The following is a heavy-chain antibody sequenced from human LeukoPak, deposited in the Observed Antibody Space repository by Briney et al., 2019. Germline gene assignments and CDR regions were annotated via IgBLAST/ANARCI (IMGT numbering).Heavy chain of an antibody. CDR3: ARDRRRYHDSSGYTD. Sequence: GASVKVSCKASGGTFSSYAISWVRQAPGQGLEWMGRIIPIFGTANYAQKFQGRVTITTDESTSTAYMELSSLRSEDTAVYYCARDRRRYHDSSGYTDWGQGTLVTVSS. J-gene: IGHJ4*02. CDR1: GGTFSSYA. D-gene: IGHD3-22*01. CDR2: IIPIFGTA. V-gene: IGHV1-69*05.